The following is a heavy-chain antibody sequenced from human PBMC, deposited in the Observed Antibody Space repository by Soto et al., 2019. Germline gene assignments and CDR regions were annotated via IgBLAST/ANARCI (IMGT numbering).Heavy chain of an antibody. V-gene: IGHV1-3*01. CDR3: ASGYCSSTSCYKFDY. Sequence: GASVKVSCKASGYTFTSYAMHWVRQAPGQRLEWMGWINAGNGNTKYSQKFQGRVTITRDTSASTAYMELSSLRSEDTAVYYCASGYCSSTSCYKFDYWGQGTLVTVSS. CDR2: INAGNGNT. CDR1: GYTFTSYA. J-gene: IGHJ4*02. D-gene: IGHD2-2*01.